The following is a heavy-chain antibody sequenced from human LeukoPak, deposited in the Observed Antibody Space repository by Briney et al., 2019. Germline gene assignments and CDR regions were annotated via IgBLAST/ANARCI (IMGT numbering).Heavy chain of an antibody. Sequence: GASVKVSCKASGYTFTSYGISWVRQAPGQGLEWMGWISAYNGNTNYAQKLQGRVTMTTDTSTSTAYMELRSLRSDDTAVYYCACDVGATTRYDAFDIWGQGTMVTVSS. V-gene: IGHV1-18*01. CDR3: ACDVGATTRYDAFDI. CDR1: GYTFTSYG. CDR2: ISAYNGNT. D-gene: IGHD1-26*01. J-gene: IGHJ3*02.